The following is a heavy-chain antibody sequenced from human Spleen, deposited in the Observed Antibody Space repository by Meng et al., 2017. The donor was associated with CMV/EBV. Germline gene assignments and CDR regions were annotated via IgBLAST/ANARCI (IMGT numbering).Heavy chain of an antibody. V-gene: IGHV4/OR15-8*01. J-gene: IGHJ6*02. CDR1: GGSFSSNSW. D-gene: IGHD1-1*01. CDR2: ISHNASP. Sequence: SETLSLTCAVFGGSFSSNSWWTWVRQSPGKGLEWIGQISHNASPSYNPSLKSRVTISADKSNNQLSLRLTFVTAADTAVYYCARALEPYYYYGMDVWGPGTTVTVSS. CDR3: ARALEPYYYYGMDV.